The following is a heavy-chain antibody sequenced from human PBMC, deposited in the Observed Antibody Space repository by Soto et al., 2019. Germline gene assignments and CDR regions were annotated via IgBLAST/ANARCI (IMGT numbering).Heavy chain of an antibody. J-gene: IGHJ6*02. V-gene: IGHV4-34*01. Sequence: SETLSLTCAVYGGSFSGYYWSWIRQPPGKGLEWIGEINHSGSTNYNPSLKSRVTISVDTSKNQFSLKLSSVTAADTAVYYCARLLWFGELHPTNSMDVWGQGTTVTVSS. D-gene: IGHD3-10*01. CDR2: INHSGST. CDR3: ARLLWFGELHPTNSMDV. CDR1: GGSFSGYY.